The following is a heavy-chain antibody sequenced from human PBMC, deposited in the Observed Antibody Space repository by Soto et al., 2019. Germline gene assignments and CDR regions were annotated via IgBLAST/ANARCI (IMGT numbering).Heavy chain of an antibody. CDR1: EGKFISYA. V-gene: IGHV3-23*01. CDR3: AKDQDDYVYSVLGDSYYYHPYGLDV. CDR2: IIYTGGDT. D-gene: IGHD3-10*02. Sequence: GGPKRLSYRASEGKFISYAVSWVRKEQGKGLKWVSVIIYTGGDTLYADSVKGWFIISRDHSKAPLFLQMNSLRAEDTAIYYCAKDQDDYVYSVLGDSYYYHPYGLDVWGPGTTVTVSS. J-gene: IGHJ6*02.